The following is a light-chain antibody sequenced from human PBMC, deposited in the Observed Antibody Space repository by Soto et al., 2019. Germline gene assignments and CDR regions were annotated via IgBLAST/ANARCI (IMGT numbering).Light chain of an antibody. V-gene: IGLV2-8*01. CDR3: SSYAGDNNLV. CDR2: EVS. Sequence: QSALTQPPSASGSPGXSXTISCTGTSSDVGGYNFVSWYQQHPGKAPKLMIYEVSKRPSGVPDRFSGSKSGDTASLTVSGLQAEDEADYYCSSYAGDNNLVFGGGTKLTVL. J-gene: IGLJ2*01. CDR1: SSDVGGYNF.